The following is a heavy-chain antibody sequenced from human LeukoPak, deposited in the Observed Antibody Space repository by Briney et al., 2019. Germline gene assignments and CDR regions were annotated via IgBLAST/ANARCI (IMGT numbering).Heavy chain of an antibody. CDR3: ARDRTLYDYGDFQAPGTTFDY. V-gene: IGHV3-21*01. CDR2: ISSSSSYI. Sequence: GGSLRLSCAASGFTFSSYSMNWVRQAPGKGLEWVSSISSSSSYIYYADSVKGRFTISRDNAKNSLYLRMNSLRAEDTAVYYCARDRTLYDYGDFQAPGTTFDYWGQGTLVTVSS. CDR1: GFTFSSYS. J-gene: IGHJ4*02. D-gene: IGHD4-17*01.